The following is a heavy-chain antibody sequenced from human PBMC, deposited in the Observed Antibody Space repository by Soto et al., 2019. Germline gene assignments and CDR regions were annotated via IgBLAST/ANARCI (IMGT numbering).Heavy chain of an antibody. CDR1: GGSISSGGYS. CDR2: IYHSGST. D-gene: IGHD3-10*01. V-gene: IGHV4-30-2*01. CDR3: ARQNMVRGLNWFDP. Sequence: SETLSLTCAVSGGSISSGGYSWSWIRQPPGKGLEWIGYIYHSGSTYYNPSLKSRVTISVDRSKNQFSLKLSSVTAADTAVYYCARQNMVRGLNWFDPWGQGTLVTVSS. J-gene: IGHJ5*02.